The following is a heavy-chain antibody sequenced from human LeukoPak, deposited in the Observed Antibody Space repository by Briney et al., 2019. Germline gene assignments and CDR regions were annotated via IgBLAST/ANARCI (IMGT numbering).Heavy chain of an antibody. Sequence: ASVKVSCKASGGTFSSYAISWVRQAPGQGLEWMGGIIPIFGTANYAQKFQGRVTITADESTSTAYMELRSLRSDDTAVYYCARDPGDDLTFDYWGQGTLVTVSS. J-gene: IGHJ4*02. D-gene: IGHD7-27*01. CDR1: GGTFSSYA. CDR2: IIPIFGTA. CDR3: ARDPGDDLTFDY. V-gene: IGHV1-69*13.